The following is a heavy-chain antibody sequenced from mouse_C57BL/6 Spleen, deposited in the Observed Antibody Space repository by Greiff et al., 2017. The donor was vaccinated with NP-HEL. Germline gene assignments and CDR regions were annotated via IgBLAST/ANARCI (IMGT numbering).Heavy chain of an antibody. J-gene: IGHJ4*01. CDR1: GFTFSDYG. D-gene: IGHD6-5*01. CDR3: ASRSSLYYYAMDY. CDR2: ISSGSSTI. V-gene: IGHV5-17*01. Sequence: EVHLVESGGGLVKPGGSLKLSCAASGFTFSDYGMHWVRQAPEKGLEWVAYISSGSSTIYYADTVKGRFTISRDNAKNTLFLQMTSLRSEDTAMYYCASRSSLYYYAMDYWGQGTSVTVSS.